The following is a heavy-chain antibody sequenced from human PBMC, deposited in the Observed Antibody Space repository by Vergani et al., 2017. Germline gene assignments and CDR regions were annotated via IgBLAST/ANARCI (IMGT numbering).Heavy chain of an antibody. D-gene: IGHD2-2*02. V-gene: IGHV1-46*01. J-gene: IGHJ5*02. CDR1: GYTFPSYY. Sequence: QVQLVQSGAEVKKPGASVKVSCQASGYTFPSYYIHLVRQAPGPGLEWMGIINPSGGSTNYAQKFQGRVTMTRDTSTSTVFMELSSLRSEDTAVYYCARGCGSTSCYKRGEDWFDPWGQGTLVTVSS. CDR3: ARGCGSTSCYKRGEDWFDP. CDR2: INPSGGST.